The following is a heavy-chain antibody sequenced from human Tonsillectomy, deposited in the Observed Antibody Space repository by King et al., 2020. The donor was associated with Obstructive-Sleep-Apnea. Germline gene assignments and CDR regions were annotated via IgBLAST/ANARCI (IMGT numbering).Heavy chain of an antibody. CDR2: IYNGETS. D-gene: IGHD3-10*02. Sequence: VQLQESGPGLVTPSQTLSLTCTVSVVSIGSGGFYWSWIRQLPGRDLEWIGDIYNGETSYYNPSLESRVTISADTPKDQFSLKLTSVTAADTAVYYCARDHDRVRGIFDYWGQGTLVTVSS. V-gene: IGHV4-31*03. J-gene: IGHJ4*02. CDR1: VVSIGSGGFY. CDR3: ARDHDRVRGIFDY.